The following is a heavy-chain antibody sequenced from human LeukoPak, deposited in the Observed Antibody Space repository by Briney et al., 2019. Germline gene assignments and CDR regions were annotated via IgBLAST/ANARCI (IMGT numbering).Heavy chain of an antibody. CDR1: GFTFSSYA. CDR2: ISGSGAST. D-gene: IGHD3-9*01. Sequence: GGSLRLSCAASGFTFSSYAMSWVRQAPGKGLEWVSAISGSGASTYFADSVRGRFTISRDNSKNTLYLQMNGLRAEDTAVYYCAKRDFDDYFDYWGQGTLVTVSS. CDR3: AKRDFDDYFDY. J-gene: IGHJ4*02. V-gene: IGHV3-23*01.